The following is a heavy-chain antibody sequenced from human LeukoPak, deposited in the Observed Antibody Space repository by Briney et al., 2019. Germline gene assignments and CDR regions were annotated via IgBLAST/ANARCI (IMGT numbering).Heavy chain of an antibody. D-gene: IGHD3-9*01. J-gene: IGHJ4*02. CDR3: ARGYFAHDY. V-gene: IGHV4-34*01. CDR2: INHSGST. CDR1: GGSFSGYS. Sequence: PSETLSLTCAVYGGSFSGYSWSWIRQPPGKGLEWIGEINHSGSTNYNPSLKSRVTISVDTSKNQFSLKLSSVTAADTAVYYCARGYFAHDYWGQGTLVTVSS.